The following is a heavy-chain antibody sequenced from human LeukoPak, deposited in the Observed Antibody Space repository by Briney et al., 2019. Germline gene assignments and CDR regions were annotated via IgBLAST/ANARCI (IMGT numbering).Heavy chain of an antibody. CDR3: ARDLSGTDY. CDR2: ISSSGSTI. J-gene: IGHJ4*02. D-gene: IGHD3-10*01. CDR1: GFTFSSYE. Sequence: GGSLRLSCAASGFTFSSYEMNWVRQAPGKGLEWVSYISSSGSTIYYADSVKGRFTISRDNAKNTLFLQMNSLRVEDTAVYYCARDLSGTDYWGQGTLVTVSS. V-gene: IGHV3-48*03.